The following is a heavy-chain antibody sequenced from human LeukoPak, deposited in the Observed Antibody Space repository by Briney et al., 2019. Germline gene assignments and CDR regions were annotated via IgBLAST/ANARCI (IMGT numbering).Heavy chain of an antibody. CDR3: ARDPPRGTVVTPPPFDY. Sequence: ASVKVSCKVSGYTFTDYYMHWVQQAPGKGLEWMGLVDPEDGETIYAEKFQGRVTITADTSTDTAYMELSSLRSEDTAVYYCARDPPRGTVVTPPPFDYWGQGTLVTVSS. V-gene: IGHV1-69-2*01. D-gene: IGHD4-23*01. CDR1: GYTFTDYY. J-gene: IGHJ4*02. CDR2: VDPEDGET.